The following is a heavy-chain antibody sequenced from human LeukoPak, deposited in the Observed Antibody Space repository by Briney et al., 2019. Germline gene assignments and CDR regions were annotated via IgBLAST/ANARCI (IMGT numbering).Heavy chain of an antibody. Sequence: GESLKISFQGSGYGFTSYWIGWVRQMPGKGLEWMGIIYPGDSDTRYSPSFQGQVTISADKSISTAYLQWSSLKASDTAMYYCARGRPGIAVAGTSEYYFDYWGQGTLVTVSS. CDR3: ARGRPGIAVAGTSEYYFDY. CDR1: GYGFTSYW. D-gene: IGHD6-19*01. J-gene: IGHJ4*02. CDR2: IYPGDSDT. V-gene: IGHV5-51*01.